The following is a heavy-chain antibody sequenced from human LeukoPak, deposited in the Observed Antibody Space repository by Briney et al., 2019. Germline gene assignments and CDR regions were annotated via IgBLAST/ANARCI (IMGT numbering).Heavy chain of an antibody. Sequence: ASVKVSCKASGYTFTSYDINWVRQATGQGLEWMGWMNPNSGNTGYAQKFQGRVTMTRNTSISTAYMELSSLRSEDTAVYYCARALRSDPFWTAPESPDYYYYMDVWGKGTTVTVSS. CDR1: GYTFTSYD. V-gene: IGHV1-8*01. CDR2: MNPNSGNT. CDR3: ARALRSDPFWTAPESPDYYYYMDV. D-gene: IGHD3/OR15-3a*01. J-gene: IGHJ6*03.